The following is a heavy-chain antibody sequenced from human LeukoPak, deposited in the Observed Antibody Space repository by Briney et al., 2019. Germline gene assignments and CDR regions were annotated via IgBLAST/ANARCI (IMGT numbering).Heavy chain of an antibody. J-gene: IGHJ4*02. V-gene: IGHV3-30*02. CDR2: IRYDGSNK. Sequence: PGGSLRLSCAASGFTFSSYGMHWVRQAPGKGLEWVAFIRYDGSNKYYADSVKGRFTISRDNSKNTLYLQMNSLRAEDTAVYYCARDMITIFGVVIDYWGQGTLVTVSS. D-gene: IGHD3-3*01. CDR1: GFTFSSYG. CDR3: ARDMITIFGVVIDY.